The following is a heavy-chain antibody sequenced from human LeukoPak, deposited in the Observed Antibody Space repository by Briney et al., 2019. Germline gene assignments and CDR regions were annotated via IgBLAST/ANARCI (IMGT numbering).Heavy chain of an antibody. D-gene: IGHD2-21*02. CDR2: IKQDGSEK. J-gene: IGHJ6*02. Sequence: PGGSLRLSCAAPGFTFSSYWMSWVRQAPGKGLEWVANIKQDGSEKYFVDSVKGRFTISRDNAKNSLYLQMNSLRAEDTAVYYCARDHSIKSRLVLPHDHYYYYGMDVWGQGTTVTVSS. V-gene: IGHV3-7*01. CDR3: ARDHSIKSRLVLPHDHYYYYGMDV. CDR1: GFTFSSYW.